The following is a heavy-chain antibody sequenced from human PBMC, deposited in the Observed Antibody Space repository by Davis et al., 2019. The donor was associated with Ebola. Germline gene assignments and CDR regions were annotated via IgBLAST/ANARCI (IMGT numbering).Heavy chain of an antibody. CDR1: GYTFTGYY. J-gene: IGHJ4*02. CDR2: INPNSGGT. CDR3: AKDRFVGHGSGSYYPFDY. Sequence: ASVKVSCKASGYTFTGYYMHWVRQAPGQGLEWMGRINPNSGGTNYAQKFQGRVTMTRDTSISTAYMELSRLRSEDTALYYCAKDRFVGHGSGSYYPFDYWGQGTLVTVSS. V-gene: IGHV1-2*06. D-gene: IGHD3-10*01.